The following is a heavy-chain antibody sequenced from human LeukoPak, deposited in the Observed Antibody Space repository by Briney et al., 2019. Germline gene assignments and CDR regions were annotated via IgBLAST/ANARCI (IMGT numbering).Heavy chain of an antibody. V-gene: IGHV1-69*01. Sequence: SVKVSCKASGGTFSSYAISWVRQAPGQGLEWMGGIIPIFGTANYAQKFQGRVTITADGSTSTAYMELSSLRSEDTAVYYCARDLYYDSSGYLYYWGQGTLVTVSS. CDR3: ARDLYYDSSGYLYY. CDR1: GGTFSSYA. J-gene: IGHJ4*02. CDR2: IIPIFGTA. D-gene: IGHD3-22*01.